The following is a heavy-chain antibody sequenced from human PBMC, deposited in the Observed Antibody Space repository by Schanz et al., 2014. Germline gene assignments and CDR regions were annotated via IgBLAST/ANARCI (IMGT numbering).Heavy chain of an antibody. CDR2: IYSGIGA. V-gene: IGHV3-66*01. CDR3: ARDRGYCSGGRCLAFDY. D-gene: IGHD2-15*01. J-gene: IGHJ4*02. Sequence: EQLVESGGGLVKPGGSLRLSCAVSGFTVSSNHMSWVRQAPGKGLEWVSVIYSGIGAYYADSVKDRFTVSRDNSKNTLYLQMNTLRAEDTAVYYCARDRGYCSGGRCLAFDYWGQGTLGTVAS. CDR1: GFTVSSNH.